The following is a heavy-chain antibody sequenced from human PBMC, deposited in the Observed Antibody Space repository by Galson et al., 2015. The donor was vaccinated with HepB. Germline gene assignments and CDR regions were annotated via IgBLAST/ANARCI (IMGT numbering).Heavy chain of an antibody. CDR1: EFTFSSYA. D-gene: IGHD4-23*01. CDR2: ISYDGSNK. Sequence: SLRLSCAASEFTFSSYAMHWVRQAPGKGLEWVAVISYDGSNKYYADSVKGRFTISRDNSKNTLYLQMNSLRAEDTAVYYCARDLDGEGTVVTPLGYWGQGTLVTVSS. CDR3: ARDLDGEGTVVTPLGY. V-gene: IGHV3-30-3*01. J-gene: IGHJ4*02.